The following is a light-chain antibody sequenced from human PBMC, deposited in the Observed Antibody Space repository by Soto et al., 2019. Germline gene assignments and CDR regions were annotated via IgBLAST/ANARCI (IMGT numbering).Light chain of an antibody. CDR2: LEGSGSY. Sequence: QPVLTQSPSASASLGSSVKLTYTLSSGHSSYIIAWHQQQPGKAPRYLMKLEGSGSYNKGSGVPDRFSGSSSGADRYLTISNLQFEDEADYYCETWDSNTRVFGGGTKLTVL. J-gene: IGLJ3*02. CDR3: ETWDSNTRV. V-gene: IGLV4-60*02. CDR1: SGHSSYI.